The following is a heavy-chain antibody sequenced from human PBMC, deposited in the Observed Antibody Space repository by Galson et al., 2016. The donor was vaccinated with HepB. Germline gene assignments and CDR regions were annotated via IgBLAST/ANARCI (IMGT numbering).Heavy chain of an antibody. CDR2: IDPSSGNT. J-gene: IGHJ4*02. CDR3: ARDPGGSSTRFGS. Sequence: SGYTFTTYYIHWVRQAPGQGLEWMGMIDPSSGNTNYAQMFQGTMARDTSTNTVYMELSSLRSEDTAVYYCARDPGGSSTRFGSWGQGTLVTVSS. CDR1: GYTFTTYY. D-gene: IGHD1-26*01. V-gene: IGHV1-46*01.